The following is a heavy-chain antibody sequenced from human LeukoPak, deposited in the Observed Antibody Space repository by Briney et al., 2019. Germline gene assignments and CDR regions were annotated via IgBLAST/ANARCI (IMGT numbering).Heavy chain of an antibody. CDR1: GGSISSSNW. J-gene: IGHJ6*03. Sequence: SETLSLTCAVSGGSISSSNWWSWVRQPPGKGLEWIGEIYHSGSTNYNPSLKSRVTISVDTSKNQFSLKLSSVTAADTAVYYCAREYRGYDFWSGYYMTYYYYMDVWGKGTTVTVSS. V-gene: IGHV4-4*02. CDR2: IYHSGST. CDR3: AREYRGYDFWSGYYMTYYYYMDV. D-gene: IGHD3-3*01.